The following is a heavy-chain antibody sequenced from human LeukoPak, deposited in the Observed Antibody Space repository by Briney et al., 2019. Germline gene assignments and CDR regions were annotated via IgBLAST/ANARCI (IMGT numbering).Heavy chain of an antibody. CDR3: ARTTEGGYTYDYFYYYYMDV. CDR2: IYYSGST. D-gene: IGHD5-18*01. V-gene: IGHV4-59*01. Sequence: PSETLSLTCAVYGGSFSGYYWSWIRQPPGKGLEWIGYIYYSGSTNYNPSLKSRVTISVDTSKNQFSLKLSSVTAADTAVYYCARTTEGGYTYDYFYYYYMDVWGKGTTVTISS. J-gene: IGHJ6*03. CDR1: GGSFSGYY.